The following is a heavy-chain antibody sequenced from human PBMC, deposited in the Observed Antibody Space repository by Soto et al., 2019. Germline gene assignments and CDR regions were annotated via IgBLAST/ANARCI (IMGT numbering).Heavy chain of an antibody. CDR2: ISYDGSNK. CDR1: GFTFSSYG. D-gene: IGHD3-10*01. J-gene: IGHJ6*02. V-gene: IGHV3-30*18. Sequence: PVGSLRLSCAASGFTFSSYGMHWVRQAPGKGLEWVAAISYDGSNKYYADSVKGRFTISRDNSKNTLYLQMNSLRAEDTAVYYCAKDGPYGSGTLYYYYGMDVWGQGTTVTVSS. CDR3: AKDGPYGSGTLYYYYGMDV.